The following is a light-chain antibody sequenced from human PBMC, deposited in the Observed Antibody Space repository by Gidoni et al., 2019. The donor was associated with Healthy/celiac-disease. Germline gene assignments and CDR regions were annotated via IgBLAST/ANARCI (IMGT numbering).Light chain of an antibody. CDR3: CSYAGSYSYVV. V-gene: IGLV2-11*01. CDR2: DVS. Sequence: QSALTQPRSVSGSPGPSVTISCTGTSSGVGGYNYVSWYPQHPGKAPKLMIYDVSKRPSGVPDRFSGSKSGNTASLTISGLQAEDEADYYCCSYAGSYSYVVFGGGTKLTVL. CDR1: SSGVGGYNY. J-gene: IGLJ2*01.